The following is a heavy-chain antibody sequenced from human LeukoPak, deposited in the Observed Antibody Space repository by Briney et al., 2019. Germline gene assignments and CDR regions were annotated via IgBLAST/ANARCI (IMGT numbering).Heavy chain of an antibody. Sequence: GGSLRLSCAASGFTFSSYEMNWVRQAPGKGLEWVSYISSSSSTIYYADSVKGRFTISRDNAKNSLYLQMNSLRAEDTAVYYCARTLGSRSDVWGQGTTVTVSS. CDR1: GFTFSSYE. J-gene: IGHJ6*02. D-gene: IGHD3-22*01. CDR3: ARTLGSRSDV. CDR2: ISSSSSTI. V-gene: IGHV3-48*03.